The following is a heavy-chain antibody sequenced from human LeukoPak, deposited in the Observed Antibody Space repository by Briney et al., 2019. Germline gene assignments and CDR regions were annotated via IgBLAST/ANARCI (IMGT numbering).Heavy chain of an antibody. V-gene: IGHV4-39*07. Sequence: SETLSLTCSVSGGSISGTSYCWGWIRQPPGKGPEWIGSHYHTGRIYHNPSLNSRVTISVDTSKNQFSLKLSSVTDADTAVYYWARDGSDNGGLFDNWGRGTLVTVSS. CDR3: ARDGSDNGGLFDN. J-gene: IGHJ4*02. CDR1: GGSISGTSYC. D-gene: IGHD1-1*01. CDR2: HYHTGRI.